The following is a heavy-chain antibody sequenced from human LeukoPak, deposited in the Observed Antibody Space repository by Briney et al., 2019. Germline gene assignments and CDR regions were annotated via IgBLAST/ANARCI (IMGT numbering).Heavy chain of an antibody. D-gene: IGHD6-13*01. J-gene: IGHJ6*03. V-gene: IGHV1-69*13. CDR2: IIHIFGTS. CDR1: GGTFSSYA. CDR3: ARGGIAAAGALYYYMDV. Sequence: SVKVSCKASGGTFSSYAISWVRQAPGQGLEWMGGIIHIFGTSNSAQKFQGRVTITADESTSTAYMELSSLRSEDTAVYYCARGGIAAAGALYYYMDVWGKGTTVTVSS.